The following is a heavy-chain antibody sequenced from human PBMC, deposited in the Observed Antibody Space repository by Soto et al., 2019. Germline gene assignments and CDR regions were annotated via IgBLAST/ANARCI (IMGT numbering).Heavy chain of an antibody. J-gene: IGHJ5*02. CDR1: GYTFTSYG. CDR2: ISAYNGNT. CDR3: ARDPSIAAANTDGDAGWFDP. Sequence: QVQLVQSGAEVKKPGASVKVSCKASGYTFTSYGISWVRQAPGQGLEWMGWISAYNGNTNYAQKLQGRVTMTTDTSTSTAYMELRSLRSDDTAVYYCARDPSIAAANTDGDAGWFDPWGQGTLVTVSS. V-gene: IGHV1-18*01. D-gene: IGHD6-13*01.